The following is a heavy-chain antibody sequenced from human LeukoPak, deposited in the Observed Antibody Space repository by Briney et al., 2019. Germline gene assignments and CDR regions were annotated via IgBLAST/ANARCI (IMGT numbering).Heavy chain of an antibody. J-gene: IGHJ5*02. CDR1: GYSVTSGYH. Sequence: SETLSLTCTVSGYSVTSGYHWGWIRQPPGKGLEWIGSIHPLGSTYYNPSLKSRVTIPLDTSKNQFSLRLTSVTAADTALYYCATTNAIQAATMTGFDPWGQGTLVTVSS. D-gene: IGHD5-12*01. CDR2: IHPLGST. CDR3: ATTNAIQAATMTGFDP. V-gene: IGHV4-38-2*02.